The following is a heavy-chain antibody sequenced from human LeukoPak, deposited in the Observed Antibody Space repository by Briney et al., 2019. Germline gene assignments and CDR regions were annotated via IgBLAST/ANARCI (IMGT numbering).Heavy chain of an antibody. CDR3: AKAEGSGWYDNFDY. CDR2: ISWNSGSI. CDR1: GFTFDDYA. Sequence: GGSLRLSCAASGFTFDDYAMHWVRQAPGKGLEWVSGISWNSGSIGYADSVKGRFTISRDNAKNSLYLQMNSLRAEDTALYYCAKAEGSGWYDNFDYRGQGTLVTVSS. V-gene: IGHV3-9*01. J-gene: IGHJ4*02. D-gene: IGHD6-19*01.